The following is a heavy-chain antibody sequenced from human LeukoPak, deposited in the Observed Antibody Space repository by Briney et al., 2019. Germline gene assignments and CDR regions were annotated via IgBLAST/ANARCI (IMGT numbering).Heavy chain of an antibody. J-gene: IGHJ4*02. CDR1: GFTFSGSA. D-gene: IGHD2-21*01. Sequence: GGSLRLSCEASGFTFSGSAMHWVRQASGKGLEWIGQIGNKADNYATAYAASVKGRFTISRDDSKNTAYLQVNSLKTEDTAVYFCTPLVPGHVAFDYWGQGTLVTVSS. V-gene: IGHV3-73*01. CDR2: IGNKADNYAT. CDR3: TPLVPGHVAFDY.